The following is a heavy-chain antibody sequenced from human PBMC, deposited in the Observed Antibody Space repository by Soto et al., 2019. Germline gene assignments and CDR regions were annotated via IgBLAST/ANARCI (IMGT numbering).Heavy chain of an antibody. V-gene: IGHV3-53*04. CDR3: ARGGFSYGYEY. Sequence: GGSLRLSCAASGFTVSSNYMSWVRQAPGKGLEWVSVIYSGGSTYYADSVKGRFTISRHNSKNPLYLQMNSLRAEDTAVYYCARGGFSYGYEYWGQGTLVTVSS. D-gene: IGHD5-18*01. CDR1: GFTVSSNY. J-gene: IGHJ4*02. CDR2: IYSGGST.